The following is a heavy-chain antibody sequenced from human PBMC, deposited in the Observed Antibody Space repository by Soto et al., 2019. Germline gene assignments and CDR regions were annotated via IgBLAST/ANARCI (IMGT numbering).Heavy chain of an antibody. CDR3: ARDTYYYDSSGYYYFEPGVGMDV. D-gene: IGHD3-22*01. Sequence: PGGSLRLSCAASGFTFSSYSMNWVRQAPGKGLEWVSYISSSSSTIYYADSVKGRFTISRDNAKNSLYLQMNSLRDEDTAVYYCARDTYYYDSSGYYYFEPGVGMDVWGQGTTVTVSS. V-gene: IGHV3-48*02. J-gene: IGHJ6*02. CDR1: GFTFSSYS. CDR2: ISSSSSTI.